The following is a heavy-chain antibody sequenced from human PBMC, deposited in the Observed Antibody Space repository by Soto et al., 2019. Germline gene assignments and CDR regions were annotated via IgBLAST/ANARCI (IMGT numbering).Heavy chain of an antibody. J-gene: IGHJ4*02. CDR2: INAGNGNT. CDR3: ARAVAVAADFDY. D-gene: IGHD6-19*01. V-gene: IGHV1-3*01. Sequence: ASVKVSCKASGYTFTGNAMHWVRQAPGQRLEWMGWINAGNGNTKYSQKFQGRVTITRDTSASAAYMELSSLSSEDTAVYYCARAVAVAADFDYWGQGTLVTVSS. CDR1: GYTFTGNA.